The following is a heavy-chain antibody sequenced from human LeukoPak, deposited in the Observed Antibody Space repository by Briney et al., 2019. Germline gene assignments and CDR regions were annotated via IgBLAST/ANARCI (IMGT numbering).Heavy chain of an antibody. V-gene: IGHV1-2*02. J-gene: IGHJ4*02. Sequence: ASVKVSCKASGYTFTGYYMHWVRQAPGQGLEWMGWINPNSGGTISSQNFQGRVTLTRDTSISTAYMELSRLRSDDMAVYSCARGGGGVYDYWGQGTLVTVSS. CDR2: INPNSGGT. CDR3: ARGGGGVYDY. D-gene: IGHD3-16*01. CDR1: GYTFTGYY.